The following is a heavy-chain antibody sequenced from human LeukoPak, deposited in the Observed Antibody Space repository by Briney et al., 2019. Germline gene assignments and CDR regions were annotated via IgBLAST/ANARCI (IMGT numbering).Heavy chain of an antibody. J-gene: IGHJ4*02. CDR1: GFTFSGSA. V-gene: IGHV3-73*01. Sequence: PGGSLRLSCAASGFTFSGSAMHWVRQASGEGLGWVGHIRSKANNYATAYAASVTGRFTISRDDSKNTTYLQMNSLKTEDTAVYYCTRYYFDSSTYNYEAYWGQGTLVTVSS. D-gene: IGHD3-22*01. CDR2: IRSKANNYAT. CDR3: TRYYFDSSTYNYEAY.